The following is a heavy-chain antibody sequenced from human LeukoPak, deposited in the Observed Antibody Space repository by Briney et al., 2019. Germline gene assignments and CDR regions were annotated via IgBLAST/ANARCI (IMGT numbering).Heavy chain of an antibody. CDR2: IWYDGSNK. D-gene: IGHD2-2*02. V-gene: IGHV3-33*01. CDR1: GFTFSSYG. J-gene: IGHJ4*02. Sequence: GGSLRLSCAASGFTFSSYGMHWARQAPGKGLEWVALIWYDGSNKYHADSVKGRFTISRDNSKNTLYLQMNSLRAEDTAVYYCARDRDIVVVPVAIAYWGQGTLVTVS. CDR3: ARDRDIVVVPVAIAY.